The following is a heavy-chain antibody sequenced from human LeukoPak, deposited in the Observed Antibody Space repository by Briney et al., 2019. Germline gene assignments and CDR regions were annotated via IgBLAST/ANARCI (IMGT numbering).Heavy chain of an antibody. D-gene: IGHD2-15*01. CDR2: IYYSGST. V-gene: IGHV4-39*07. J-gene: IGHJ4*02. CDR1: GGSISSSSYY. CDR3: ARAPPIVSAGFFDY. Sequence: SETLSLTCTVSGGSISSSSYYWGWIRQPPGKGLEWIGSIYYSGSTYYNPSLKSRVTISVDTSKNQFSLKLSSVTAADTAVYYCARAPPIVSAGFFDYWGQGTLVTVSS.